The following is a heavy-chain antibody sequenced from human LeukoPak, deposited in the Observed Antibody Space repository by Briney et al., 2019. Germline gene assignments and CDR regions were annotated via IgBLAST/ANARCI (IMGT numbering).Heavy chain of an antibody. Sequence: PGGSLRLSCAASGFTFSSYAMHWVRQAPGKGLEWVAVISYDGSNKYYADSVKGRFTISRDNSKNSLYLQMNNLRPEDTAVYYCAAKGNGYTGIYLFAHWGQGTLVTVSS. V-gene: IGHV3-30*14. CDR3: AAKGNGYTGIYLFAH. D-gene: IGHD5-12*01. J-gene: IGHJ4*02. CDR1: GFTFSSYA. CDR2: ISYDGSNK.